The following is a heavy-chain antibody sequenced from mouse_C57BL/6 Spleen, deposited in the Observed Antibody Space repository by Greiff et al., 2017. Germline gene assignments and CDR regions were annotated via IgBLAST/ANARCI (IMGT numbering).Heavy chain of an antibody. D-gene: IGHD1-1*01. CDR2: ISYDGSN. CDR1: GYSITSGYY. J-gene: IGHJ3*01. CDR3: ARGHYVGSSYGFAY. V-gene: IGHV3-6*01. Sequence: EVQRVESGPGLVKPSQSLSLTCSVTGYSITSGYYWNWIRQFPGNKLEWMGYISYDGSNNYNPSLKNRISITRDTSKIQFCLKLKSGTTEETVKYYCARGHYVGSSYGFAYWGQGTLVTVSA.